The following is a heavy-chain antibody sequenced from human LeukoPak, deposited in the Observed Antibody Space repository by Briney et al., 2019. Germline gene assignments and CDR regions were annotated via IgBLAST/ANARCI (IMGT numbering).Heavy chain of an antibody. J-gene: IGHJ4*02. CDR3: AKDRDGYNYHGLDY. Sequence: PGGSLRLSCAASGFTFSSYGMHWVRQAPGKGLEWVAFIRYDGSNKYYADSVKGRFTISRDNSKNTLYLQMNSLRAEDTAVYYCAKDRDGYNYHGLDYWGQGTLVTVSS. V-gene: IGHV3-30*02. D-gene: IGHD5-24*01. CDR2: IRYDGSNK. CDR1: GFTFSSYG.